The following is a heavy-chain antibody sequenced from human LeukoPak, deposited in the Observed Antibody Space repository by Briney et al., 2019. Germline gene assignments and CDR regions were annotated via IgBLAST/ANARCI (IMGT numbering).Heavy chain of an antibody. Sequence: GGSLRLSCAASGFTFSSYSMNWVRQAPGKGLEWVSSISSSSSYIYYANSVKGRFTISRDNAKNSLYLQMNSLRAEDTAVYYCARGLLYEAFDIWGQGTMVTVSS. D-gene: IGHD3-10*01. CDR1: GFTFSSYS. J-gene: IGHJ3*02. CDR2: ISSSSSYI. V-gene: IGHV3-21*01. CDR3: ARGLLYEAFDI.